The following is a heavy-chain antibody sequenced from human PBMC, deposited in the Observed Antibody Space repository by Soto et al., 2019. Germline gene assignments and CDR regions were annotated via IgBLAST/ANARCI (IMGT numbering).Heavy chain of an antibody. CDR3: AREFSPEGYYDILTGHGPNWFDP. D-gene: IGHD3-9*01. CDR2: ISSSGSTI. J-gene: IGHJ5*02. V-gene: IGHV3-11*01. Sequence: GGSLRLSCAASGFTFSDYYMSWIRQAPGKGLEWVSYISSSGSTIYYADSVKGRFTISRDNAKNSLYLQMNSLRAEDTAVYYCAREFSPEGYYDILTGHGPNWFDPWGQGTLVTVSS. CDR1: GFTFSDYY.